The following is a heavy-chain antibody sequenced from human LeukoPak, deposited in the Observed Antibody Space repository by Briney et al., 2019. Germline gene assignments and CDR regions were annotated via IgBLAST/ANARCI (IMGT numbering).Heavy chain of an antibody. V-gene: IGHV4-59*12. CDR1: GGSINNYY. CDR2: IYYSGST. CDR3: AREGIAAAGNTFDY. D-gene: IGHD6-13*01. J-gene: IGHJ4*02. Sequence: SETLSLTCTVSGGSINNYYWSWIRQPPGKGLEWIGYIYYSGSTNYNPSLKGRVTMSVDTSKNQFSLKLSSVTAADTAVHYCAREGIAAAGNTFDYWGQGTLVTVSS.